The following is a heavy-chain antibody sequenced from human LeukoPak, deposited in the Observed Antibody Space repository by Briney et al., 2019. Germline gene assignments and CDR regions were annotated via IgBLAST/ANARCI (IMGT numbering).Heavy chain of an antibody. V-gene: IGHV4-59*01. J-gene: IGHJ4*02. CDR3: ARKRSYCGGDFPNFDY. D-gene: IGHD2-21*02. Sequence: SETLSLTCTVSGGSISSYYWSWIRQPPGKGLEWIGYIYYSGSTNYNPSLKSRVTISVDTSKNQFSLKLSSVTAADTAVYYCARKRSYCGGDFPNFDYLGQGTLVTVAS. CDR2: IYYSGST. CDR1: GGSISSYY.